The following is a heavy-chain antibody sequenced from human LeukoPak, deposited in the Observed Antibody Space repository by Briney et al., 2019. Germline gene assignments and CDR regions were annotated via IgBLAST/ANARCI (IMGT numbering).Heavy chain of an antibody. CDR3: ARGGHFNFDY. D-gene: IGHD5-12*01. V-gene: IGHV3-7*01. Sequence: PGGSLRLSCAASEFTFSSYWMKWVRQAPGKGLEWVASIKEDGSDKYYVDPVKGRFSISRDNAKNSLFLQMNSLRTEDTAVYYCARGGHFNFDYWGQGTLVIVSS. CDR1: EFTFSSYW. J-gene: IGHJ4*02. CDR2: IKEDGSDK.